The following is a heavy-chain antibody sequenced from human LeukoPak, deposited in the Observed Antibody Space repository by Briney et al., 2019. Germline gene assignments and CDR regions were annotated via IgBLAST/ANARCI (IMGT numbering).Heavy chain of an antibody. J-gene: IGHJ3*02. CDR3: VRDTSLYDYVWGSYRGDAFDI. V-gene: IGHV4-61*08. CDR1: GGSISSGDYY. CDR2: IYYSGST. D-gene: IGHD3-16*02. Sequence: PSETLSLTCTVSGGSISSGDYYWSWIRQPPGKGLEWIGYIYYSGSTNYNPSLKSRVTISVDTSKNQFSLKLSSVTAADTAVYYCVRDTSLYDYVWGSYRGDAFDIWGQGTMVTVSS.